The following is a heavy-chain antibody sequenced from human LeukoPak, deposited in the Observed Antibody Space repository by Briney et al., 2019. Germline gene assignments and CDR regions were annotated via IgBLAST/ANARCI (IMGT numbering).Heavy chain of an antibody. CDR3: ARDRRGTDIVVVPATREEYSNYLNGFNHYYYYMDV. CDR1: GFTFSSYG. D-gene: IGHD2-2*01. CDR2: IWYDGSNK. J-gene: IGHJ6*03. V-gene: IGHV3-33*01. Sequence: GGSLRLSCAASGFTFSSYGMHWVRQAPGKGLEWVSVIWYDGSNKYYADSVKGRFAISRDNSKNTLYLQMNSLRAEDTAVYYCARDRRGTDIVVVPATREEYSNYLNGFNHYYYYMDVWGQGTTVTVSS.